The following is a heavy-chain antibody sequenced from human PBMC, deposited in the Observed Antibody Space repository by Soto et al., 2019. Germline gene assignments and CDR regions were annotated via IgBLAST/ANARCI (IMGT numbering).Heavy chain of an antibody. Sequence: QVLLVQSGAEVKKPGSSVKVSCKVSGGSFSTYTLTWVRQAPGQGLEWMGGIIPMFGIINYAQKFQGRVQITADRSTTTAYMELISLRSDDTAVYYCAILTPITGVYWGQGAQVTVSS. CDR3: AILTPITGVY. V-gene: IGHV1-69*17. D-gene: IGHD5-12*01. J-gene: IGHJ4*02. CDR2: IIPMFGII. CDR1: GGSFSTYT.